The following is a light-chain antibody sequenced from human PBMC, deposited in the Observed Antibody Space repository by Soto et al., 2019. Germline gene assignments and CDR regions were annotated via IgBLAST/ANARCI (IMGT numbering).Light chain of an antibody. V-gene: IGKV1-5*01. CDR3: KQYQSYGRT. CDR1: QSISSW. J-gene: IGKJ1*01. Sequence: DIQMTQSPSTLSASVGDRVTITCRASQSISSWLAWYQQKPGKAPKLLIYDASSLGSGLPSKFSGSGSGTEFTPTISSLKPDHFTTYASKQYQSYGRTFGNGTKVEIK. CDR2: DAS.